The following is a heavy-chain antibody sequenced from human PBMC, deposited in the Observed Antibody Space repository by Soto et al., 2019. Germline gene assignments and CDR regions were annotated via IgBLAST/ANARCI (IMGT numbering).Heavy chain of an antibody. Sequence: GASVKVSCKASGYTFTSYYMHWVRQAPGQGLEWMGIINPSGGSTSYAQKFQGRVTMTRDTSTSTVYMELSSLRSEDTAVYYCARDPVAAVAGYYFDYWGQGTLVTVSS. D-gene: IGHD6-19*01. CDR2: INPSGGST. V-gene: IGHV1-46*03. CDR3: ARDPVAAVAGYYFDY. CDR1: GYTFTSYY. J-gene: IGHJ4*02.